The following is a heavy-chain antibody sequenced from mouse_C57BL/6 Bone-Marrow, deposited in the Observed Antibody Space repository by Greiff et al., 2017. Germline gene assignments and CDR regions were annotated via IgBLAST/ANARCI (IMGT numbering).Heavy chain of an antibody. V-gene: IGHV1-82*01. Sequence: VQLQQSGPELVKPGASVKISCKASGYAFSSSWMNWVKQRPGKGLEWIGRIYPGDGDTNYNGKFKGKATLTADKSSSTAYMQLSSLTSEDSAVYFCAGVVATRYFDVWGTGTTVTVSS. CDR2: IYPGDGDT. D-gene: IGHD1-1*01. J-gene: IGHJ1*03. CDR3: AGVVATRYFDV. CDR1: GYAFSSSW.